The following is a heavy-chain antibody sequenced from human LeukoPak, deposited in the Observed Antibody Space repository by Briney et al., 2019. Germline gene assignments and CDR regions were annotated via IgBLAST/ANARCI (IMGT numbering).Heavy chain of an antibody. Sequence: GPVKVSCKASGYTFTSYGISWVRQAPGQGLEWVGIINPSGDPTTYAQKFQGRVTMTSDMSTSTVYMELSSLRSEDTAVYYCARSSGYYSSLFYMHVWGKGTTVTVSS. CDR1: GYTFTSYG. V-gene: IGHV1-46*01. D-gene: IGHD3-22*01. J-gene: IGHJ6*03. CDR3: ARSSGYYSSLFYMHV. CDR2: INPSGDPT.